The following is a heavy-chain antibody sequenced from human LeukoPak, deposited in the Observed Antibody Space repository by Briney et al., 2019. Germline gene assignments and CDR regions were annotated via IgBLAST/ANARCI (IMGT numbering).Heavy chain of an antibody. D-gene: IGHD6-13*01. Sequence: GGSLRLSCAASGFTFSSYGMHWVRQAPGKGLEWVAFIRYDGSNKYYADSVKGRFTISRDNSKNTLYLQMNSLRAEDTAVYYCAKDHKILRQQLACDYWGQGTLVTVSS. CDR1: GFTFSSYG. V-gene: IGHV3-30*02. CDR2: IRYDGSNK. J-gene: IGHJ4*02. CDR3: AKDHKILRQQLACDY.